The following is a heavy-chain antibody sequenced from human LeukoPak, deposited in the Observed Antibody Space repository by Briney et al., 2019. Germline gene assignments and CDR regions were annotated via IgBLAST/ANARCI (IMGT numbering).Heavy chain of an antibody. J-gene: IGHJ3*02. CDR2: IIPIFGTA. D-gene: IGHD1-14*01. CDR1: GGTFSSYA. V-gene: IGHV1-69*13. Sequence: ASVKVSCKASGGTFSSYAISWVRQAPGQGLEWMGGIIPIFGTANYAQKFQGRVTITADESTSTAYMELSSLRSEDTAVYYCARDGGRWNHGGEAFDIWGQGTMVTVSS. CDR3: ARDGGRWNHGGEAFDI.